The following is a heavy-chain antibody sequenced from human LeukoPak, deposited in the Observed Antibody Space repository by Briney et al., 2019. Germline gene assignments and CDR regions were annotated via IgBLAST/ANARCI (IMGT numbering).Heavy chain of an antibody. CDR1: GGSFSGYY. J-gene: IGHJ6*03. CDR2: INHSGST. Sequence: SETLSLTCAVYGGSFSGYYWSWIRQPPGKGLEWIGEINHSGSTNYNPSFKSRVTISVDTSKNQFSLKLSSVTAADTAVYYCARVLGSVAGYYYYYVDVWGKGTTVTISS. V-gene: IGHV4-34*01. D-gene: IGHD6-19*01. CDR3: ARVLGSVAGYYYYYVDV.